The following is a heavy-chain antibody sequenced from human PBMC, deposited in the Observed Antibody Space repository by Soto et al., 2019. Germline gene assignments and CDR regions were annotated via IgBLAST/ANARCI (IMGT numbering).Heavy chain of an antibody. CDR1: GYSFTSYW. J-gene: IGHJ6*02. D-gene: IGHD2-2*02. Sequence: GESLKISCKGSGYSFTSYWIGWVRQMPGKGLEWMGIIYPGDSDTRYSPSFQGQVTISADKSISTAYLQWSSLRASDTAMYYCARLSGCSSTSCYIHMDVWGQGTTVTVSS. CDR3: ARLSGCSSTSCYIHMDV. V-gene: IGHV5-51*01. CDR2: IYPGDSDT.